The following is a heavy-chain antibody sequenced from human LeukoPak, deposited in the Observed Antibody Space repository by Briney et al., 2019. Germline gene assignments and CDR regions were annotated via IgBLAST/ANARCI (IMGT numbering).Heavy chain of an antibody. V-gene: IGHV3-21*01. D-gene: IGHD3-3*01. CDR2: ISSSSSYI. J-gene: IGHJ4*02. Sequence: GGSLRLSCAASGFTFSSYSMSWVRQAPGKGLEWVSSISSSSSYIYYADSVKGRFTISRDNAKNSLYLQMNSLRAEDTAVYYCARNRGFWSAYDYWGQGTLVTVSS. CDR3: ARNRGFWSAYDY. CDR1: GFTFSSYS.